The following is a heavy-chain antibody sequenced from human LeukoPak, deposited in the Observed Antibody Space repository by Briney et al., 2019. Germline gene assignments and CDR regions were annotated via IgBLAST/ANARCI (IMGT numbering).Heavy chain of an antibody. D-gene: IGHD3-10*01. CDR1: AYTFTSYG. V-gene: IGHV1-18*01. CDR3: ARDSGDEAFDI. CDR2: ISPYNGNT. J-gene: IGHJ3*02. Sequence: ASVNVSCKASAYTFTSYGINWVRQAPGQGLEWMGWISPYNGNTHYAQKVQGRVTMTTDTSTSTAFMELRSLRSDDTAVYYCARDSGDEAFDIWGQGTMVTVSS.